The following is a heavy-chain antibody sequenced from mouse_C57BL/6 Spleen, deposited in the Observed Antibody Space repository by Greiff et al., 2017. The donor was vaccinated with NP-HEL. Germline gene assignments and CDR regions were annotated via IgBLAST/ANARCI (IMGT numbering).Heavy chain of an antibody. V-gene: IGHV5-4*01. D-gene: IGHD6-1*01. CDR3: ARGQYFDY. CDR1: GFTFSSYA. Sequence: EVQGVESGGGLVKPGGSLKLSCAASGFTFSSYAMSWVRQTPEKRLEWVATISDGGSYTYYPDNVKGRFTISRDNAKNNLYLQMSHLKSEDTAMYYCARGQYFDYWGQGTTLTVSS. CDR2: ISDGGSYT. J-gene: IGHJ2*01.